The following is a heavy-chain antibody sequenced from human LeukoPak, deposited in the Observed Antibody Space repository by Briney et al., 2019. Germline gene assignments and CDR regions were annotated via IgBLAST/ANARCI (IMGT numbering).Heavy chain of an antibody. CDR3: ARDPLYGSGDNWFDP. CDR2: ISAYNGNT. J-gene: IGHJ5*02. D-gene: IGHD3-10*01. Sequence: ASVKVSCKTSGYTFTSYGISWVRQAPGQGLEWMGWISAYNGNTNYAQKLQGRVTMTTDTSTSTAYMELRSLRSDDTAVYYCARDPLYGSGDNWFDPWGQGTLVTVSS. CDR1: GYTFTSYG. V-gene: IGHV1-18*01.